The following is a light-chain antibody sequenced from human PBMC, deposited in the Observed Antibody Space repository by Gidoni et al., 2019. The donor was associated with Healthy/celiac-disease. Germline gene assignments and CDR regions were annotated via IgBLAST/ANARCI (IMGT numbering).Light chain of an antibody. J-gene: IGKJ2*01. CDR3: QQYGRSPYT. CDR1: QSVSSSY. Sequence: IVLTQSPGTLSLSPGERPTLSCRASQSVSSSYLAWYQQKPGQAPRLLIYGASSRATGIPDRFTGSGSGTDFTLTISRLEPEDFAVYYCQQYGRSPYTFGQGTKLEIK. V-gene: IGKV3-20*01. CDR2: GAS.